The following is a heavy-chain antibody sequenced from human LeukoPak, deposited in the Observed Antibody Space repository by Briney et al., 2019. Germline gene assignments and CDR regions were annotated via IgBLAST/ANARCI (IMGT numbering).Heavy chain of an antibody. D-gene: IGHD1-26*01. Sequence: GGSLRLSCAASGFTFGDHYMSWLRRAPGKGLEWLSHISVTGENSYKSLKGRFTISRDNGKSTLYLQMNSLRVEDTAIYYCARYSDSSNKIDYWGQATLVTVSS. V-gene: IGHV3-11*01. CDR2: ISVTGENS. J-gene: IGHJ4*02. CDR3: ARYSDSSNKIDY. CDR1: GFTFGDHY.